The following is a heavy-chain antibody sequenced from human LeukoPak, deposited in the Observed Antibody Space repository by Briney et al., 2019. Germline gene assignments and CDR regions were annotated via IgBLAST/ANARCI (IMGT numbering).Heavy chain of an antibody. CDR3: AKDFDVDTAIISYFCC. V-gene: IGHV3-23*01. J-gene: IGHJ4*02. Sequence: GGSLRLSCAASGFTFSNYAMSWVRQAPGKGLEWGSAIRGSGGYTYYADSVKGRFTISRDNSKNTLYLQMNSLRSEDTAVYFCAKDFDVDTAIISYFCCWGQGTLVTVSS. CDR2: IRGSGGYT. D-gene: IGHD5-18*01. CDR1: GFTFSNYA.